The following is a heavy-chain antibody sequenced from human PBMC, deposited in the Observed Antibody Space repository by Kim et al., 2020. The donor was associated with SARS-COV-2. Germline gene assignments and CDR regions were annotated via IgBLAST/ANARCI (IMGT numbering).Heavy chain of an antibody. CDR2: IWYDGSNK. Sequence: GGSLRLSCAASGFTFSTYGMHWVRQAPGKGLEWVAVIWYDGSNKYYVDSVKGRFTLARDNSKNTLYLQMNSLRAEDTAVYFCAKDIGDSGYDPEAVHDWGQGTLGTVSS. CDR3: AKDIGDSGYDPEAVHD. V-gene: IGHV3-33*06. CDR1: GFTFSTYG. D-gene: IGHD5-12*01. J-gene: IGHJ4*02.